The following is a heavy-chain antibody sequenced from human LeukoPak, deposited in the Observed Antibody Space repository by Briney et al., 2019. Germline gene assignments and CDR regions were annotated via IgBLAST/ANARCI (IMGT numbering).Heavy chain of an antibody. Sequence: GGSLRLSCAASGFTFDDYAMHWVGQAPGEGLEWVSLISGDGGSTYYTDSVKGRFTISRDNSKNSLYLQMNSLRSEDTALYYCAKDRGSGSIYWGQGTLVTVSS. V-gene: IGHV3-43*02. CDR2: ISGDGGST. D-gene: IGHD3-10*01. J-gene: IGHJ4*02. CDR1: GFTFDDYA. CDR3: AKDRGSGSIY.